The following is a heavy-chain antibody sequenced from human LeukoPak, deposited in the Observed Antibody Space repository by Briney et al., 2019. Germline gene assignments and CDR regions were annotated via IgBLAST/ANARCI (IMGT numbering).Heavy chain of an antibody. Sequence: PGGSLRFSCAASGFTFSSYAMNWVRQAPGKGLEWASVIYTGGTTYYVDSVKGRFTISRDNSKNTLSLQMNSLRVEDTAVYYCARPAHWLHAFDIWGQGTMVTVSS. CDR2: IYTGGTT. CDR3: ARPAHWLHAFDI. CDR1: GFTFSSYA. D-gene: IGHD5-12*01. J-gene: IGHJ3*02. V-gene: IGHV3-53*01.